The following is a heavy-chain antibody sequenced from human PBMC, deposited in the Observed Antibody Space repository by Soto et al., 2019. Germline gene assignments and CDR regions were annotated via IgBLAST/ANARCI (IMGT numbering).Heavy chain of an antibody. V-gene: IGHV2-5*01. D-gene: IGHD6-13*01. Sequence: GSGPTLVNPTRPLTLTCTFSGFSLSTSEVGVGWIRQPPGKALEWLALIFWNDDERYSPSLKSRLTITKDISKNQVVLTMTNMDPVDTATYYCAHSRVFDWFDPWGQGTLVTVSS. CDR1: GFSLSTSEVG. J-gene: IGHJ5*02. CDR2: IFWNDDE. CDR3: AHSRVFDWFDP.